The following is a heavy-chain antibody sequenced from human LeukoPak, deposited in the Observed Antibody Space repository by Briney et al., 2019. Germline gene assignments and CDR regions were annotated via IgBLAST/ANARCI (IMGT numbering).Heavy chain of an antibody. D-gene: IGHD5-18*01. CDR2: IYSGGST. CDR3: ASEDTAMDNSFDY. V-gene: IGHV3-53*01. J-gene: IGHJ4*02. Sequence: GGSLRLSCAASGFTVSSNYMSWVRQAPGKGLEWVSVIYSGGSTYCADSVKGRFTISRDNSKNTLYLQMNSLRAEDTAVYYCASEDTAMDNSFDYWSQGTLVTVSS. CDR1: GFTVSSNY.